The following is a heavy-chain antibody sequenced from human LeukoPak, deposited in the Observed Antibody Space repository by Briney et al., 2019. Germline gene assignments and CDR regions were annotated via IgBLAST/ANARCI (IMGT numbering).Heavy chain of an antibody. Sequence: SETLSLTCTVSGGSISSSSYYWGWIRQPPGKGLEWIGSIYYSGSTYYNPSLKSRVTISVDTSKNQFSLKLSSVIAADTAVYYCARQSIQLWLPDLFDYWGQGTLVTVSS. CDR3: ARQSIQLWLPDLFDY. CDR1: GGSISSSSYY. CDR2: IYYSGST. D-gene: IGHD5-18*01. V-gene: IGHV4-39*01. J-gene: IGHJ4*02.